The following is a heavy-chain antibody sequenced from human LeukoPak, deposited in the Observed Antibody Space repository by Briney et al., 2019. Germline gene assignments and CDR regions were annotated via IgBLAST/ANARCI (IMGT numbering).Heavy chain of an antibody. V-gene: IGHV3-7*01. CDR1: GFTFSNYR. CDR3: ARGRGGYFYTLIDY. CDR2: IKQDETEK. J-gene: IGHJ4*02. D-gene: IGHD3-22*01. Sequence: GGSLRLSCAASGFTFSNYRMNWVRQAPGKGLEWVTNIKQDETEKYYVDSVKGRFTISRDNAKNSLYLQMNSLRAEDTAVYYCARGRGGYFYTLIDYWGQGILVTVSS.